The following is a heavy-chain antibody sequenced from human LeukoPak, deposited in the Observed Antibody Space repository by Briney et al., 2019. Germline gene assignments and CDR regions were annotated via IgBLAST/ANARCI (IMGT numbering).Heavy chain of an antibody. CDR2: INPSGGST. CDR3: AREGETSVVNFDY. D-gene: IGHD4-23*01. V-gene: IGHV1-46*01. J-gene: IGHJ4*02. Sequence: ASVKVSCKASGGTFSSYAISWVRQAPGQGLEWMGIINPSGGSTSYAQKFQGRVTMTRDMSTSTAYMELSSLRSEDTAVYYCAREGETSVVNFDYWGQGTLVTVSS. CDR1: GGTFSSYA.